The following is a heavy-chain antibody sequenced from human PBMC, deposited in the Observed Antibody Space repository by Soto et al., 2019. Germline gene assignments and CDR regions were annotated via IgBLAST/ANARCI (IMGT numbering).Heavy chain of an antibody. CDR3: ARPYDSSGYPGV. CDR2: ISYDGSNK. CDR1: GFTFSSYA. D-gene: IGHD3-22*01. V-gene: IGHV3-30-3*01. Sequence: GGSLRLSCAASGFTFSSYAMHWVRQAPGKGLEWVAVISYDGSNKYYADSVKGRFTISRDNSKNTLYLQMNSLRAEDTAVYYCARPYDSSGYPGVWGQGTLVTVSS. J-gene: IGHJ4*02.